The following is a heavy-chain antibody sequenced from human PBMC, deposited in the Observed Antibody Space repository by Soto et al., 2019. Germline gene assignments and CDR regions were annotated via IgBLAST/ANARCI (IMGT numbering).Heavy chain of an antibody. CDR3: ARDVGYSYGSRALFYY. J-gene: IGHJ4*02. D-gene: IGHD5-18*01. CDR1: GGTFSSYA. CDR2: IIPIFGTA. Sequence: SVKVSCKASGGTFSSYAISWVRQAPGQGLEWMGGIIPIFGTANYAQKFQGRVTITADESTSTAYMKLGSLRSEDTAVYYCARDVGYSYGSRALFYYWGQGTLVTVSS. V-gene: IGHV1-69*13.